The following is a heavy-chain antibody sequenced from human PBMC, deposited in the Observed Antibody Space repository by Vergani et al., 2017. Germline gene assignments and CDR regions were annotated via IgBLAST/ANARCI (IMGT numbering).Heavy chain of an antibody. Sequence: QVQLVQSGAEVKKPGASVKVSCKASGYTFTSYYMHWVRQAPGQGLEWMGIINPSGGSTSYAQKFQGRVTMTRDTSTSTVYMELSSLRSEETAVYYCARXQVVRGVSNYYYYGMDVWGQGTTVTVSS. V-gene: IGHV1-46*01. J-gene: IGHJ6*02. D-gene: IGHD3-10*01. CDR3: ARXQVVRGVSNYYYYGMDV. CDR2: INPSGGST. CDR1: GYTFTSYY.